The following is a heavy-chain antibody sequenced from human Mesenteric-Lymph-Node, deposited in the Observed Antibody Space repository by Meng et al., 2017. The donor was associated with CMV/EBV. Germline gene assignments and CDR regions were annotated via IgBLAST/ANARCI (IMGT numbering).Heavy chain of an antibody. CDR2: ISGYNGDT. J-gene: IGHJ3*02. CDR1: GYTFISYG. D-gene: IGHD2-2*01. CDR3: ARVGYCLGSSCALGPLDI. V-gene: IGHV1-18*01. Sequence: ASVKVSCKASGYTFISYGIDWVRQAPGQGLEWMGWISGYNGDTKSAQNLQGRLTMTTDTSTSTAYMELRSLRSDDTAVYYCARVGYCLGSSCALGPLDIWGQGTMVTVSS.